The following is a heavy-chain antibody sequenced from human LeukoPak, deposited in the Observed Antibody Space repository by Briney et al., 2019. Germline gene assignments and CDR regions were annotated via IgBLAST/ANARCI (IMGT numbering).Heavy chain of an antibody. CDR1: GVTFNSYG. CDR3: AKGPLRGTAAAIDY. D-gene: IGHD2-2*01. V-gene: IGHV3-30*18. Sequence: GGSLRLSCAASGVTFNSYGMHWVRQAPGKGLEWVAVISYDGRNKHYPDSVKGRFTISRDISTDTLWLQMDSLRTEDTAVYYCAKGPLRGTAAAIDYWGQGTLVTVSS. CDR2: ISYDGRNK. J-gene: IGHJ4*02.